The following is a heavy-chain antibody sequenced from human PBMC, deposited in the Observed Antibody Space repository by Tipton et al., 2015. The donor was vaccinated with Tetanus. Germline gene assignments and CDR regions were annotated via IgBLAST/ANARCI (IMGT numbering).Heavy chain of an antibody. V-gene: IGHV4-4*07. D-gene: IGHD6-13*01. CDR2: VDRSGTT. J-gene: IGHJ4*02. CDR1: GVSISGYY. Sequence: TLSLTCTVSGVSISGYYWSWIRQPAGKGLEWIGRVDRSGTTTYNPSLKGRVTISIDTSSNQFSLQLTSVTAADTAVYFCAGVTAQRTELYFDHWGQGTLVTVSS. CDR3: AGVTAQRTELYFDH.